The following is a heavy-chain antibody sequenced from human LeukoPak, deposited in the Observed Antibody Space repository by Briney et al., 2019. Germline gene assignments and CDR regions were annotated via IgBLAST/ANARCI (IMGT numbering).Heavy chain of an antibody. D-gene: IGHD3-16*01. CDR2: IYYSGST. J-gene: IGHJ4*02. Sequence: PSETLSLTCTVSGGSISSGGYYWSWIRQHPGKGLEWIGYIYYSGSTYYNPSLKSRVTISVDRSKNQFSLKLSSVTAADTAVYYCAYGMERKSIPYYFDYWGQGTLVTVSS. CDR3: AYGMERKSIPYYFDY. CDR1: GGSISSGGYY. V-gene: IGHV4-31*09.